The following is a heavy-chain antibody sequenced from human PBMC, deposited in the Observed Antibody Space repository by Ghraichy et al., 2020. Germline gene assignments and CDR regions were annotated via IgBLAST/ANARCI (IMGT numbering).Heavy chain of an antibody. CDR3: ARTDYGDSEDDNWFEP. CDR1: GYTFTSYD. CDR2: MNPNSGNT. J-gene: IGHJ5*02. V-gene: IGHV1-8*01. D-gene: IGHD4-17*01. Sequence: ASVKVSCEAFGYTFTSYDINWVRQATGQGLEWMGWMNPNSGNTGYAQKFQGRITMTRDTSINTAYMELTSLGSDDTAVYYCARTDYGDSEDDNWFEPWGQGTLVTVS.